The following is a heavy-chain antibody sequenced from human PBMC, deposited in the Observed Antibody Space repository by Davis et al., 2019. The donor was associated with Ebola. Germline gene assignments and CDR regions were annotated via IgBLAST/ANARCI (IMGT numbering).Heavy chain of an antibody. V-gene: IGHV3-33*03. CDR2: IWYDGSNK. CDR3: AKDSSNPYSGMDV. CDR1: GFTFSSYG. Sequence: GESLKISCAASGFTFSSYGMHWVRQAPGKGLEWVAVIWYDGSNKYYADSVKGRFTISRDNAKNSLYLQMNSLRAEDTAVYYCAKDSSNPYSGMDVWGQGTTVTVSS. J-gene: IGHJ6*02. D-gene: IGHD4-11*01.